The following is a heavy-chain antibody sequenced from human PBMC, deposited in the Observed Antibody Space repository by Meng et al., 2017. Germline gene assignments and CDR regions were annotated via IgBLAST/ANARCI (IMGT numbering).Heavy chain of an antibody. CDR1: GFTFSSYG. V-gene: IGHV3-33*01. D-gene: IGHD3-16*01. CDR2: IWYDGSNK. CDR3: ARDRSMGGASDDY. Sequence: QGQLVESGGGGVQPGRSLRLSWAAFGFTFSSYGMHWVRQAPGKGLEWVAVIWYDGSNKYYADSVKGRFTISRDNSKNTLYLQMNSLRAEDTAVYYCARDRSMGGASDDYWGQGTLVTVSS. J-gene: IGHJ4*02.